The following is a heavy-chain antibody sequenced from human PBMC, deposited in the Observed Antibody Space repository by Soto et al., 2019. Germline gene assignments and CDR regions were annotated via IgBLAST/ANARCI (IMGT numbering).Heavy chain of an antibody. Sequence: SVKVSCKASGFTFTSSAVQWARQARGQRLEWIGSLVVGSGNTNYAQKFQERASITRHMSTRTAYMELSSLRSEDTAVYYCAEDLTKWEPNYSYYGMGVWGQGTTVSVSS. CDR1: GFTFTSSA. J-gene: IGHJ6*02. V-gene: IGHV1-58*01. D-gene: IGHD3-9*01. CDR3: AEDLTKWEPNYSYYGMGV. CDR2: LVVGSGNT.